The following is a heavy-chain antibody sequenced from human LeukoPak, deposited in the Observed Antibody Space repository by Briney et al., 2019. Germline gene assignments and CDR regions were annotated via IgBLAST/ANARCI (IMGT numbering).Heavy chain of an antibody. CDR3: ARKKPYKRWLQLEGFCLASDY. CDR2: IYPGDSDT. Sequence: GESLKISCKGSGYSFTSYWIGWVRQMPGKGLEWMGIIYPGDSDTRYSPSFQGQVTISADKSISTAYLQWSSLKASDTAMYYCARKKPYKRWLQLEGFCLASDYWGQGTLVTVSS. CDR1: GYSFTSYW. V-gene: IGHV5-51*03. D-gene: IGHD5-24*01. J-gene: IGHJ4*02.